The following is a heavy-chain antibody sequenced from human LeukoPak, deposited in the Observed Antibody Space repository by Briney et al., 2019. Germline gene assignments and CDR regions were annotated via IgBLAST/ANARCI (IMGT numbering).Heavy chain of an antibody. CDR3: ARDVVVTSSPDAFDI. Sequence: SQTLSLTCTVAGDSVTSGGYFCDWLRQHPGKGLEWIGYISDSGTTSYNPSLKSRVSISVATSNNQFSLRLSSVTAADAAVYYCARDVVVTSSPDAFDIWGQGTMVAVSS. J-gene: IGHJ3*02. V-gene: IGHV4-31*03. CDR2: ISDSGTT. CDR1: GDSVTSGGYF. D-gene: IGHD2-21*02.